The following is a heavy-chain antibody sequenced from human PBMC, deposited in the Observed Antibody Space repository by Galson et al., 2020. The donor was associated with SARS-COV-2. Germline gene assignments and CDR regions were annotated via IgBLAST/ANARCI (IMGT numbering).Heavy chain of an antibody. J-gene: IGHJ4*02. Sequence: GESLKISCAASGFTFSSYGMHWVRQAPGKGLEWVAVIWYDGSNKYYADSVKGRFTISRDNSKNTLYLQMNSLRAEDTAVYYCAKDGIVGATTGLDDWGQGTLVAVSS. D-gene: IGHD1-26*01. V-gene: IGHV3-33*06. CDR3: AKDGIVGATTGLDD. CDR2: IWYDGSNK. CDR1: GFTFSSYG.